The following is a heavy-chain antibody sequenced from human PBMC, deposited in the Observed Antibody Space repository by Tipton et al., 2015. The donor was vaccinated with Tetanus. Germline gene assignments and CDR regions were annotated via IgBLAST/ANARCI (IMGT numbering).Heavy chain of an antibody. V-gene: IGHV4-61*08. CDR2: VYHSGAT. Sequence: TLSLTCTVSGSSIRGSGHYWTWIRQPPGKEPEWVGYVYHSGATNYHPSLKSRLAISTDTSKNQFSLNLRSVITADTAVYYCARSKLLWFGESLSGFDSWGQGTLVTVSA. CDR1: GSSIRGSGHY. D-gene: IGHD3-10*01. CDR3: ARSKLLWFGESLSGFDS. J-gene: IGHJ4*02.